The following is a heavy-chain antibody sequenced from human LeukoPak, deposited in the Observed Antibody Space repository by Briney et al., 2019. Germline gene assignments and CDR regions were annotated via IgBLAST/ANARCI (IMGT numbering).Heavy chain of an antibody. CDR1: GYTFTSYG. Sequence: ASVKVSCKASGYTFTSYGISWVRQAPGQGLEWMGWISAYNGKTNYAQKLQGRVTMTTDTSTSTAYMELRSLRSDDTAVYYCARDLKDYYDSSGYDYWGQGTLVTVSS. V-gene: IGHV1-18*01. CDR3: ARDLKDYYDSSGYDY. J-gene: IGHJ4*02. D-gene: IGHD3-22*01. CDR2: ISAYNGKT.